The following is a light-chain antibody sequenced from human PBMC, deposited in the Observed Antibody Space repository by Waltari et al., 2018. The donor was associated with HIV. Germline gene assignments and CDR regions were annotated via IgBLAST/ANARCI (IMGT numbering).Light chain of an antibody. CDR1: QSVSSSY. Sequence: DIVLPQSPGILSLSPGERATLSCRASQSVSSSYLAWYQQKPGQAPRLLLYGASSSATGIPDRFSGSGSGTDFTLTIRRLEPEYFAVFYCQQYGSSPYTFGQGTKREIK. J-gene: IGKJ2*01. V-gene: IGKV3-20*01. CDR2: GAS. CDR3: QQYGSSPYT.